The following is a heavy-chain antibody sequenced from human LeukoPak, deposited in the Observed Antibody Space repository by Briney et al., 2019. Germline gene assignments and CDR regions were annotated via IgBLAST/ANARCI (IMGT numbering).Heavy chain of an antibody. D-gene: IGHD3-16*01. CDR2: IYYSGST. CDR1: GGSISSNSYY. Sequence: PSETLSLTCTVSGGSISSNSYYWGWIRQPPGKGLEWIGSIYYSGSTYYNPSLKSRVTISVDTSKNQFSLKLSSVTAADTAGYYCARLLGANWFDPWGQGTLVTSPQ. V-gene: IGHV4-39*01. J-gene: IGHJ5*02. CDR3: ARLLGANWFDP.